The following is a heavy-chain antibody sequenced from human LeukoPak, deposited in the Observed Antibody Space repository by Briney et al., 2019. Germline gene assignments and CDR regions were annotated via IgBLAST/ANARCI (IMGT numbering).Heavy chain of an antibody. J-gene: IGHJ5*02. CDR3: ARDAFGAWQWLVLWWFDP. CDR1: GYTFTGYY. D-gene: IGHD6-19*01. V-gene: IGHV1-2*02. Sequence: ASVKVSCKASGYTFTGYYMHWVRQAPGQGLEWMGWINPNSGGTNYAQKFQGRVTMTRDTSISTAYMELSRLRSDDTAVYYCARDAFGAWQWLVLWWFDPWGQGTLVTVSS. CDR2: INPNSGGT.